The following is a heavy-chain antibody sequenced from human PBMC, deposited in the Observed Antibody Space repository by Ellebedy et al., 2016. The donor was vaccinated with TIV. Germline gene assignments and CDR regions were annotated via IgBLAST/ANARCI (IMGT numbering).Heavy chain of an antibody. J-gene: IGHJ6*02. Sequence: SVKVSCXASGGTFSSYAISWVRQAPGQGLEWMGGIIPIFGTANYAQKFQGRVTITADESTSTAYMELSSLRSEDTAVYYCARGIVVVPAAIFSHYYYGMDVWGQGTTVTVSS. CDR2: IIPIFGTA. CDR1: GGTFSSYA. CDR3: ARGIVVVPAAIFSHYYYGMDV. D-gene: IGHD2-2*02. V-gene: IGHV1-69*13.